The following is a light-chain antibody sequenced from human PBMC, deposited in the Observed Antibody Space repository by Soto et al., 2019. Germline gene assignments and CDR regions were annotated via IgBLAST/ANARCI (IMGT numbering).Light chain of an antibody. J-gene: IGKJ5*01. CDR3: QKYNSAPLT. CDR2: AAS. Sequence: DIQMTQSPSSLSASVGDRVTITCRASQGINNFLAWYQQRPGKDPKLLISAASTLQSGVPSRFSGSGSGTDFTLTISSLQPEDVATYYCQKYNSAPLTFGQGTRLEIK. CDR1: QGINNF. V-gene: IGKV1-27*01.